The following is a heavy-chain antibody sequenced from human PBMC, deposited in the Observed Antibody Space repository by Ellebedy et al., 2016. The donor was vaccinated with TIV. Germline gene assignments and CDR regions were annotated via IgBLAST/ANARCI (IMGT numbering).Heavy chain of an antibody. Sequence: ASVKVSCXASGYTFTGYYMHWVRQAPGQGLQWMGWINPNSGGTNYAQMFQGRVTVTRDTSISTVYMELSRLRSDDTAVYYCARFSTAVAPQIHYYGMDVWGQGTTVTVSS. D-gene: IGHD6-13*01. CDR1: GYTFTGYY. J-gene: IGHJ6*02. V-gene: IGHV1-2*02. CDR2: INPNSGGT. CDR3: ARFSTAVAPQIHYYGMDV.